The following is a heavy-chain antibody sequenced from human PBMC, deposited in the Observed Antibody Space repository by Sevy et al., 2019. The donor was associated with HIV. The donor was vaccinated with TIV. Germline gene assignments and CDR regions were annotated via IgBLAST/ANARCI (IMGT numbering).Heavy chain of an antibody. D-gene: IGHD6-19*01. J-gene: IGHJ4*02. CDR1: GFTFSSYS. CDR2: ISSSSSYI. V-gene: IGHV3-21*01. Sequence: GGSLRLSCAASGFTFSSYSMNWVRQAPGKGLEWVSSISSSSSYIYYADSVKGRFTISRDNAKNSLYLQMNSLRAEDTAVHYCAREEYSSGDYPDYWGQGTLVTVSS. CDR3: AREEYSSGDYPDY.